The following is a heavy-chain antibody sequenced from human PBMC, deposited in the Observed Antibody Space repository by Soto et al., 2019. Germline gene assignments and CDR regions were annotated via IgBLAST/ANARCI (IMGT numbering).Heavy chain of an antibody. CDR2: INPSGGST. V-gene: IGHV1-46*01. Sequence: ASVKVSCKASGYTFTSFYIHWVRQAPGQGPEWMGIINPSGGSTTYAQKFQGRVTMTRDTSTSTVYMDLSSLGSEDSAVYYCARSPYSSGYYYAIDYWGQGTQVTVSS. CDR3: ARSPYSSGYYYAIDY. J-gene: IGHJ4*02. D-gene: IGHD3-22*01. CDR1: GYTFTSFY.